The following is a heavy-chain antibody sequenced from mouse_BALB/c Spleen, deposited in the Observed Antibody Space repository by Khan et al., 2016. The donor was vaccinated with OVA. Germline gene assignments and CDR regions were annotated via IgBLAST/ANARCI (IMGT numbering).Heavy chain of an antibody. V-gene: IGHV2-6-7*01. J-gene: IGHJ4*01. CDR3: AREIYYDYAYYYAMDY. Sequence: QVPLKESGPGLVAPSQSLSITCTVSGFSLTGYGVNWVRQPPGKGLEWLGMIWGDGSTDYNSALKSRLSLSKDNSKSQVFLKMNSLHTDDTARYYCAREIYYDYAYYYAMDYWGQGTSVTVSS. CDR2: IWGDGST. CDR1: GFSLTGYG. D-gene: IGHD2-4*01.